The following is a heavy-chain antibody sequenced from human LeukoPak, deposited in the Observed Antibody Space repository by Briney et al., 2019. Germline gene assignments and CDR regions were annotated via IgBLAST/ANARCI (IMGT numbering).Heavy chain of an antibody. CDR2: IRYDGSNK. CDR1: GFTFSSYG. V-gene: IGHV3-30*02. J-gene: IGHJ6*03. Sequence: GGPLRLSCAASGFTFSSYGMHWVRQAPGKGLEWVAFIRYDGSNKYYADSVKGRFTISRDNSKNTLYLQMNSLRAEDTAVYYCAKAGGNYYYYMDVWGKGTTVTVSS. CDR3: AKAGGNYYYYMDV. D-gene: IGHD3-16*01.